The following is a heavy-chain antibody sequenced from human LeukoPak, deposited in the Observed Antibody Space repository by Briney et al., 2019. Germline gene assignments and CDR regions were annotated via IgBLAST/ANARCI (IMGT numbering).Heavy chain of an antibody. CDR2: ISGSGGST. D-gene: IGHD3-22*01. V-gene: IGHV3-23*01. J-gene: IGHJ3*02. Sequence: PGGSLRLSCAASRFTFSSYAMSWVRQAPGKGLEWVSAISGSGGSTYYADSVKGRFTISRDNSKNTLYLQMNSLRAEDTAVYYCAKDKVAVTMIVAADAFDIWGQGTMVTVSS. CDR3: AKDKVAVTMIVAADAFDI. CDR1: RFTFSSYA.